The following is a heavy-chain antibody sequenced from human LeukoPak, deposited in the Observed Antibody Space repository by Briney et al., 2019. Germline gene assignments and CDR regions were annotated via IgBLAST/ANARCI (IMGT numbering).Heavy chain of an antibody. V-gene: IGHV1-2*02. CDR2: INPHSGGT. J-gene: IGHJ6*04. D-gene: IGHD3-22*01. Sequence: ASVKVSCKASGYTFTSYGISWVRQAPGQGLEWMGWINPHSGGTNYAQKFQGGVTMTRDTSITTAYMELSSLRSDDTAVYYCARTLRPYNYDSSSYSVWGKGTTVTISS. CDR1: GYTFTSYG. CDR3: ARTLRPYNYDSSSYSV.